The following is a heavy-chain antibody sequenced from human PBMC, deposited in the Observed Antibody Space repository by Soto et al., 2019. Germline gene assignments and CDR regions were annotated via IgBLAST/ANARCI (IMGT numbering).Heavy chain of an antibody. V-gene: IGHV3-64D*06. Sequence: GGSLRLSCSASGFTFSSYAMHWVRQAPGKGLEYVSAISSNGGSTYYADSVKGRFTISRDNSKNTLYLQVSSLRAEDTAVYYCVRGDSSGYLYFDYWGQGTLVTVSS. J-gene: IGHJ4*02. D-gene: IGHD3-22*01. CDR1: GFTFSSYA. CDR3: VRGDSSGYLYFDY. CDR2: ISSNGGST.